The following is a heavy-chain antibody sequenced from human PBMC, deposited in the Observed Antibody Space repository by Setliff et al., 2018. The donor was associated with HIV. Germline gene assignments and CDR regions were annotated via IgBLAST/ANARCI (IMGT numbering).Heavy chain of an antibody. D-gene: IGHD6-13*01. CDR3: ARVSCSSWYSIPRYYYYSMDV. CDR2: IQHSGRI. Sequence: PSETLSLTCAVYGGSFSGYCWSWIRQPPGKGLEWIGEIQHSGRINYNPSLRSRVTTSVDTPKNQFSLRLRSVTAADTAVYYCARVSCSSWYSIPRYYYYSMDVWGKGTTVTVSS. J-gene: IGHJ6*03. V-gene: IGHV4-34*01. CDR1: GGSFSGYC.